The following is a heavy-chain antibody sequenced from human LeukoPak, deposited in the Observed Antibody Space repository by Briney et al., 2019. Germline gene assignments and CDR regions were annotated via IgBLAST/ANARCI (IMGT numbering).Heavy chain of an antibody. Sequence: GGSLRLSCAASGFTFNNNAMNWVRQAPGKGLEWVSSISSYSSSIYYADSVTGRFTISRDNAENSLYLQMSSLRVEDTAVYYCARDRSVPAANAFDVWGQGTMVTVSS. CDR3: ARDRSVPAANAFDV. V-gene: IGHV3-21*01. D-gene: IGHD2-2*01. CDR1: GFTFNNNA. J-gene: IGHJ3*01. CDR2: ISSYSSSI.